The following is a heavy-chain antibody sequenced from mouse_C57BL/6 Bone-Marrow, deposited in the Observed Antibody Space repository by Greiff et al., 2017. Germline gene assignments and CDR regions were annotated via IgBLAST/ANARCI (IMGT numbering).Heavy chain of an antibody. Sequence: VQLKESGAELVRPGASVKLSCTASGFNIKDYYMHWVKQRPEQGLGWIGRIDPEDGDTEYAPKFQGKATMTADPSSNTAYLQLSSLTSEDTAVYYCTTVYYGSRGLDYWGQGTTLTVSS. J-gene: IGHJ2*01. D-gene: IGHD1-1*01. CDR2: IDPEDGDT. V-gene: IGHV14-1*01. CDR1: GFNIKDYY. CDR3: TTVYYGSRGLDY.